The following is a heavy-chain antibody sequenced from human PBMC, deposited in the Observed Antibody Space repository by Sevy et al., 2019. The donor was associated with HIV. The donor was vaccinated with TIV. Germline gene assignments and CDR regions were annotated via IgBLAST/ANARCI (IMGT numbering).Heavy chain of an antibody. CDR3: ARVGTSGYTSDY. Sequence: GGSLRLSCTASGFTFSSAWMSWVRQAPGKGLEWISYISSTSKNIYYADSVKGRFTISRDNAKSSVYLQMSSLRDDDMAVYYCARVGTSGYTSDYWGQGTLVTVSS. J-gene: IGHJ4*02. CDR2: ISSTSKNI. V-gene: IGHV3-48*02. CDR1: GFTFSSAW. D-gene: IGHD3-22*01.